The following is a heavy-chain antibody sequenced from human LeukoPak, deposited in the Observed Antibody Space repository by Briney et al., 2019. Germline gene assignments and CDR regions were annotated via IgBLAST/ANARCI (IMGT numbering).Heavy chain of an antibody. J-gene: IGHJ3*02. D-gene: IGHD2-15*01. Sequence: GGSLRLSCAASGFTFSSYAMSWVRQAPGKGLEWDSAISGSGGSTYYADPVKGRFTISRDNSKNTLYLQMNSLRAEDTAVYYCAKGPAGCSGGSCYDAFDIWGQGTMVTVSS. V-gene: IGHV3-23*01. CDR1: GFTFSSYA. CDR2: ISGSGGST. CDR3: AKGPAGCSGGSCYDAFDI.